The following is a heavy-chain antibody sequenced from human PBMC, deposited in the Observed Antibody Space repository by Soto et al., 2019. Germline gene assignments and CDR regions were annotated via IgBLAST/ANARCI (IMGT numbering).Heavy chain of an antibody. CDR3: VGGAGWELDY. CDR2: IRKDGSET. V-gene: IGHV3-7*03. CDR1: GFSFSSYW. D-gene: IGHD1-26*01. Sequence: EVQLVESGGGLVQPGGSLRLSCAASGFSFSSYWMNWVRQAPGMGLEWLAIIRKDGSETHYLDSVKGRFTISRDNATHSLFLQMNSLRADDTAVYYCVGGAGWELDYWGQGTLVTVSS. J-gene: IGHJ4*02.